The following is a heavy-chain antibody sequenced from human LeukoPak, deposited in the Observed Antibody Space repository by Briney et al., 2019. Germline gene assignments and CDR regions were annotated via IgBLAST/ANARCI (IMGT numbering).Heavy chain of an antibody. D-gene: IGHD6-19*01. CDR3: ARVDLGSGWPDWYFDL. Sequence: GGSLRLSCAASGFNFNDHGMSWVRQAPGKGLEWVSGINWNGGATGYADSVKGRFTISRDDATKSLYLHMDSLRAEDTALYYCARVDLGSGWPDWYFDLWGRGTLVTVSS. CDR2: INWNGGAT. V-gene: IGHV3-20*04. CDR1: GFNFNDHG. J-gene: IGHJ2*01.